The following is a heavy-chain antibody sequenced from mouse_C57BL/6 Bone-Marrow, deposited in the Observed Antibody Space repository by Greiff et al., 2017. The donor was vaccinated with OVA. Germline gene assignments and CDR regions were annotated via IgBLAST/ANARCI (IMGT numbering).Heavy chain of an antibody. CDR3: ARQGKGDAMDY. CDR2: ISNGGGST. CDR1: GFTFSDYY. J-gene: IGHJ4*01. V-gene: IGHV5-12*01. D-gene: IGHD2-1*01. Sequence: EVHLVESGGGLVQPGGSLKLSCAASGFTFSDYYMYWVRQTPEKRLEWVAYISNGGGSTYYPDTVKGRFTISRDNAKNTLYLQMSRLKSEDTAMYYCARQGKGDAMDYWGQGTSVTVSS.